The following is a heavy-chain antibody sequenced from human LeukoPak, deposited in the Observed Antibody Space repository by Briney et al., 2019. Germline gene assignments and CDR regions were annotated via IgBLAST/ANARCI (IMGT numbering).Heavy chain of an antibody. CDR2: IYSGGST. D-gene: IGHD2-15*01. V-gene: IGHV3-53*01. Sequence: GGSLRLSCAASGFTVSSNYVNWVRQAPGKGLEWVSIIYSGGSTYYADSVKGRFTISRDNSKNTLYLQMNSLRAEDTAVYYCARQEVVEDTFDIWGQGTMVTVSS. CDR1: GFTVSSNY. CDR3: ARQEVVEDTFDI. J-gene: IGHJ3*02.